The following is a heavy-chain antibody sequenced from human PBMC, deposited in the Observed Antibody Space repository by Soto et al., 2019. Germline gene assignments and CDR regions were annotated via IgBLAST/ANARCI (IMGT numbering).Heavy chain of an antibody. J-gene: IGHJ4*02. Sequence: QVQLVQSGAEVKKPGSSVKVSYKASGGTFSSYAITWVRQAPGQGLEWMGGIIPMFGSPNYAQRFQGRVTIIADESTSTAYMDLSSLRSEDTAVYYCGIMYSSGWGGDVGYWGQGTLVIVSS. CDR2: IIPMFGSP. CDR3: GIMYSSGWGGDVGY. D-gene: IGHD6-19*01. V-gene: IGHV1-69*12. CDR1: GGTFSSYA.